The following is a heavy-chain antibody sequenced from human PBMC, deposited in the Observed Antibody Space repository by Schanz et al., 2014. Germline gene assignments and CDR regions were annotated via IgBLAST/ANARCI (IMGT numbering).Heavy chain of an antibody. CDR1: GFTFSSYS. D-gene: IGHD6-13*01. Sequence: VQLVESGGGLVQPGGSLRLSCAASGFTFSSYSMNWVRQAPGKGLEWVSTIGTSGGTNYAESVKGRFTISRDNAKNTLYLQMNSLSAEDTAVYYCARDQGYTTSWHIFDLWRQGTLVTVSS. CDR2: IGTSGGT. CDR3: ARDQGYTTSWHIFDL. V-gene: IGHV3-48*04. J-gene: IGHJ4*02.